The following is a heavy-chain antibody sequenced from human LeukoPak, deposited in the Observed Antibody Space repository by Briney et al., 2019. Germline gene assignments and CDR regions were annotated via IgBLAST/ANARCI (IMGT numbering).Heavy chain of an antibody. D-gene: IGHD4-17*01. Sequence: ASVRVSWKASGYTFNNYYFHWVRQAPGHRLEWMAKKNPSDGGTYYEQKLQGRVTVTRDTSTSTVYMELRSLRSDDTAVYYCAKTTVTSEEYFYYYMDVWGKGTTVTVSS. CDR1: GYTFNNYY. V-gene: IGHV1-46*02. CDR3: AKTTVTSEEYFYYYMDV. J-gene: IGHJ6*03. CDR2: KNPSDGGT.